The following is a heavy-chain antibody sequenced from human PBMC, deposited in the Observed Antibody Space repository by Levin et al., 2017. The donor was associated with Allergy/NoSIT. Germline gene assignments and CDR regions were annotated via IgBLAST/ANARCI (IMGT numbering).Heavy chain of an antibody. CDR2: ITASGYNT. J-gene: IGHJ6*02. D-gene: IGHD3-3*02. CDR1: GFTFTRYA. V-gene: IGHV3-23*01. CDR3: AKGVAFYYYYGMDV. Sequence: GESLKISCAASGFTFTRYAMTWFRQAPGRGLEWVSSITASGYNTYYADSVKGRFTISRDNIKNTVYLQMNSLRVEDRAIHYCAKGVAFYYYYGMDVWGQGTTVTVSS.